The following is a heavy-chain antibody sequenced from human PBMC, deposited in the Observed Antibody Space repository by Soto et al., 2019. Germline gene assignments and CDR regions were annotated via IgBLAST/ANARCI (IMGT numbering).Heavy chain of an antibody. J-gene: IGHJ5*02. CDR3: ERAYSSSWYSITFDP. V-gene: IGHV1-8*01. D-gene: IGHD6-13*01. Sequence: QVQLVQSGAEVKKPGASVKVSCKASGYTFTSYDINWVRQATGQGLEWMGWMNPNSGNTGYAQKSQGRLTMNRNASISTAYMALKSRRSENTSVYYCERAYSSSWYSITFDPWVQGTLGTVSS. CDR1: GYTFTSYD. CDR2: MNPNSGNT.